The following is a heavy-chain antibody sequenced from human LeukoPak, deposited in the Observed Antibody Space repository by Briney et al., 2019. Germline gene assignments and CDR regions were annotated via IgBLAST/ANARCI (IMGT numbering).Heavy chain of an antibody. J-gene: IGHJ3*02. CDR3: VLDLFTSFAFDI. Sequence: GGSLTLSCAPSGFTLSRYWVLCVPQSRGKGGLWVSRINRDGSRTYYADSVKGRFTTSRANAKNALHLKMNSLTAEDTAAYYCVLDLFTSFAFDIWGQGTMVTVSS. CDR1: GFTLSRYW. CDR2: INRDGSRT. V-gene: IGHV3-74*01. D-gene: IGHD3/OR15-3a*01.